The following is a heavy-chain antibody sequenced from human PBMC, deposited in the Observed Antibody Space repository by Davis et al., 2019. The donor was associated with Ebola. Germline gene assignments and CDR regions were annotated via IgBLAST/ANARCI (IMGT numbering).Heavy chain of an antibody. D-gene: IGHD5-12*01. CDR3: ARGRGVATIRVWFDP. V-gene: IGHV1-69*05. Sequence: SVKVSCKASGGTFSSYAISWVRQAPGQGLEWMGGIIPIFGTANYAQKFQGRVNMTRDTSTSTVYMELSSLRSEDTAVYYCARGRGVATIRVWFDPWGQGTLVTVSS. CDR2: IIPIFGTA. CDR1: GGTFSSYA. J-gene: IGHJ5*02.